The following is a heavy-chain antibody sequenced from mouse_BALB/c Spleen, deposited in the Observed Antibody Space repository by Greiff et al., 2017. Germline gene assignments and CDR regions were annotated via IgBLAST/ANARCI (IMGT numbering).Heavy chain of an antibody. CDR1: GFSLTGYG. Sequence: VQLQESGPGLVAPSQSLSITCTVSGFSLTGYGVNWVRQPPGKGLEWLGMICGAGSTDYNSALKSRLSISKDNSKCKVFLKMNSLQTDDPARCYCARDGRFDYWGQGTLVTVAA. D-gene: IGHD1-1*02. V-gene: IGHV2-6-7*01. J-gene: IGHJ3*01. CDR3: ARDGRFDY. CDR2: ICGAGST.